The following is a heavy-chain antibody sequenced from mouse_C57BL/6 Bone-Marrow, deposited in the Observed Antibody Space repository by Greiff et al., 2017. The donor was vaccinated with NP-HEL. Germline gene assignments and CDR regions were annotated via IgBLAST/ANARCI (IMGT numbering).Heavy chain of an antibody. CDR1: GYTFTSYW. CDR2: IDPSDSET. D-gene: IGHD1-1*02. CDR3: ARLWSLREAMDY. V-gene: IGHV1-52*01. Sequence: QVQLQQPGAELVRPGSSVKLSCKASGYTFTSYWMHWVKQRPIQGLEWIGNIDPSDSETHYNQKFKDKATLTVDKSSSTAYMQLSSLTSEDSEVYYCARLWSLREAMDYWGQGTSVTVSS. J-gene: IGHJ4*01.